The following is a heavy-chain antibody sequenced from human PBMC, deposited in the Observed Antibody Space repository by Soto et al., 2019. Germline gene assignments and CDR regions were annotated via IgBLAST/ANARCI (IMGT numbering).Heavy chain of an antibody. D-gene: IGHD2-2*01. J-gene: IGHJ5*02. CDR1: GFTFGNSV. CDR3: AKKVPMPTGWFNP. CDR2: ISGSGDIT. Sequence: EVQLLESGGGLEQPGGSLRLSCVASGFTFGNSVMTWVRQTPEKGLEWVSAISGSGDITVYADSVKGRFTISRDNSKSTLDLQMKSLRAEDTAIYYCAKKVPMPTGWFNPWGQGTPVTVSS. V-gene: IGHV3-23*01.